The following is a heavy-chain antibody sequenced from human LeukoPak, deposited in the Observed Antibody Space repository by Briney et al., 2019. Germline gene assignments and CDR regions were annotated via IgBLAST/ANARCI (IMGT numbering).Heavy chain of an antibody. V-gene: IGHV1-46*01. D-gene: IGHD5-12*01. CDR1: GYTFTSYY. CDR3: AGGVATGGSFDY. Sequence: ASVKVSCKASGYTFTSYYMHWVRQAPGQGLEWMGIINPSGGSTSYAQKFQGRVTMTRDMSTSTVYMELSSLRSDDTAVYYCAGGVATGGSFDYWGQGTLVTVSS. CDR2: INPSGGST. J-gene: IGHJ4*02.